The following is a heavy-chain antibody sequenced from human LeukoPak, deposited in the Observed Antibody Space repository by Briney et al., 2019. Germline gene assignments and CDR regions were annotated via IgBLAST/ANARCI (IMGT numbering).Heavy chain of an antibody. CDR3: ARGLGRAYHYYCMDV. CDR2: INSGGSTV. V-gene: IGHV3-48*03. D-gene: IGHD1-1*01. J-gene: IGHJ6*03. CDR1: GFTFSSYE. Sequence: GGSLRLSCAASGFTFSSYEMNWFRQAPGKGLEWVSYINSGGSTVYYADSVKGRFTISRDNAKNSLYLQMNSLRAEDTAVYYCARGLGRAYHYYCMDVWGKGTMVTVSS.